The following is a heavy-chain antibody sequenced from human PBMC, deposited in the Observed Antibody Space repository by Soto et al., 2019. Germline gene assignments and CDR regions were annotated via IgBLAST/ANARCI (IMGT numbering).Heavy chain of an antibody. D-gene: IGHD3-22*01. CDR1: GFTFSTYG. J-gene: IGHJ4*02. Sequence: EVQLLESGGGLVQPGGSLRLSCTASGFTFSTYGMSWVRQAPGKGLEWVSSLSGDGTTTYYIGSVKGRFTISRDNSRNTLSLQMNSLRIDDTAVYYCAKDISFDTSAYNYWGEGILVTVSS. V-gene: IGHV3-23*01. CDR3: AKDISFDTSAYNY. CDR2: LSGDGTTT.